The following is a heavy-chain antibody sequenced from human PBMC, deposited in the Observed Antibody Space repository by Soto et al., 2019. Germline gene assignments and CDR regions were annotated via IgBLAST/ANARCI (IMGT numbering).Heavy chain of an antibody. CDR2: ISSTSSTI. J-gene: IGHJ6*02. CDR1: GFTFSIYS. D-gene: IGHD3-10*01. Sequence: EVQVVESGGGLVQPGGSLRISWAASGFTFSIYSMNWVRQAPGKGLEWISYISSTSSTIYYADSVKGRFTISRDNAKNSLYLQMNSLRAEDTAVYYCATYYGSGSYFPDHYYYGMDVWGQGTTVTVSS. V-gene: IGHV3-48*01. CDR3: ATYYGSGSYFPDHYYYGMDV.